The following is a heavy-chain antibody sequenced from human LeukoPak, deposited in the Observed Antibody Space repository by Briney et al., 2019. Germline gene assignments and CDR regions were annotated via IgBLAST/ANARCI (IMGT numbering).Heavy chain of an antibody. CDR2: INPNSGGT. CDR3: AINCGGVFGSEVYFDY. CDR1: GYTFTGYY. D-gene: IGHD2-8*02. V-gene: IGHV1-2*06. Sequence: ASVKVSCKASGYTFTGYYMHWVRQAPGQGLEWMGRINPNSGGTNYAQKFQGRVTMTRDTSISTAYMELSRLRSDDTAVYYCAINCGGVFGSEVYFDYWGQGTLVTVSS. J-gene: IGHJ4*02.